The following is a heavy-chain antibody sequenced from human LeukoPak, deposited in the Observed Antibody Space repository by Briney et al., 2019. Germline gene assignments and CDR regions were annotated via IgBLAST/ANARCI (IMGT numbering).Heavy chain of an antibody. D-gene: IGHD1-14*01. CDR3: AKDRMVLGY. V-gene: IGHV3-23*01. CDR1: GFTFSSYA. J-gene: IGHJ4*02. CDR2: ISDSGGRT. Sequence: GGSLRLSCATSGFTFSSYAMSWVRQAPGKGLEWVSAISDSGGRTYYADSVKGRFTISRDNSKNTLYLQMNSLRAEDTAVYYCAKDRMVLGYWGQGTLVTVSS.